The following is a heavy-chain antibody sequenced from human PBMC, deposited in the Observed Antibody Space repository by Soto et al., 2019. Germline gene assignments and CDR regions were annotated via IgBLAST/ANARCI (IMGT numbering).Heavy chain of an antibody. J-gene: IGHJ4*02. Sequence: QVQLVQSGAEVKKPGSSVKVSCQASGGTFRSYSINWVRQAPGKGLEWMGRIIPIVGISNYAQGFQGRVTLPADPSTTTAYMELSSLRSEDTAVYYCARVGGPGGSGNYLDYWRQGTLVTVPS. CDR2: IIPIVGIS. V-gene: IGHV1-69*02. CDR3: ARVGGPGGSGNYLDY. CDR1: GGTFRSYS. D-gene: IGHD3-10*01.